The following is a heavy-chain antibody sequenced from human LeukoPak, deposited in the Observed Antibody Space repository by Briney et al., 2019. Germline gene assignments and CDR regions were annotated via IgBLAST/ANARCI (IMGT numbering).Heavy chain of an antibody. Sequence: GESLKISCKGSGYSFTDFWIAWVRQMPGKGLEWTGIIYPDDSDTRYSPSFQGQVTISADKSISTAYLQWSSLKASDTAMYYCARHSKGRLGELSLYGMDVWGQGTTVTVSS. J-gene: IGHJ6*02. D-gene: IGHD3-16*02. V-gene: IGHV5-51*01. CDR2: IYPDDSDT. CDR1: GYSFTDFW. CDR3: ARHSKGRLGELSLYGMDV.